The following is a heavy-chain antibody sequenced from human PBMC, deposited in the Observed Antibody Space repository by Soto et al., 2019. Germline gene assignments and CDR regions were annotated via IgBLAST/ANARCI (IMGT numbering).Heavy chain of an antibody. CDR3: ARTNSRPLPLVRYDYYYGMDV. CDR2: IIPIFGTA. Sequence: SVKVSCKASGGTFSSYAISWVRQAPGQGLEWMGGIIPIFGTANYAQKFQGRVTITADESTSTAYMELSSLRSEDTAVYYCARTNSRPLPLVRYDYYYGMDVWGQGTTVTVSS. D-gene: IGHD2-8*02. CDR1: GGTFSSYA. J-gene: IGHJ6*02. V-gene: IGHV1-69*13.